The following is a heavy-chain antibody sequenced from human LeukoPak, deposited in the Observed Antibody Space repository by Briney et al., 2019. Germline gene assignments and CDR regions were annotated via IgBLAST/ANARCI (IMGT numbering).Heavy chain of an antibody. CDR2: INKDGTEQ. Sequence: GGSLRLSCAAYQLTLSSYCMTWVRHGPGKGLEWVATINKDGTEQHYVDSVKGPFTISRDNVETSLYLHMASLRAEDTAVYYCTRGGRRPPHYWQYWGKGSLVTVSS. V-gene: IGHV3-7*01. J-gene: IGHJ4*02. D-gene: IGHD2-8*02. CDR1: QLTLSSYC. CDR3: TRGGRRPPHYWQY.